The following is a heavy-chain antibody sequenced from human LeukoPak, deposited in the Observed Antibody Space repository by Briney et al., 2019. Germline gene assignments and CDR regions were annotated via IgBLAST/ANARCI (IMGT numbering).Heavy chain of an antibody. Sequence: SETLSLTCTVSGGSISSSSYYWGWIRQPPGKGLEWIGSIYYSGSTYYNPSLKSRVTISVDTSKNQFSLKLSSVTAADTAVYYCARHLGIGKGIAAAHFGYWGQGTLVTVSS. V-gene: IGHV4-39*01. CDR1: GGSISSSSYY. D-gene: IGHD6-13*01. CDR2: IYYSGST. CDR3: ARHLGIGKGIAAAHFGY. J-gene: IGHJ4*02.